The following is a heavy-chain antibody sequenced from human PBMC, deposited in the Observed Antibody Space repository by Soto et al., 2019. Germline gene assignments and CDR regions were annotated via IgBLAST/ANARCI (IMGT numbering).Heavy chain of an antibody. Sequence: GGSLRLSCGSSGFNFANYAMGWVRQAPGKGLEWVSGISSTSRRTYYADSVRGRFTISRDNSKNTLFLQMNSLRAEDTAIYYCAKGGSYYYDSSGYYANWGQGTLVTAPQ. CDR1: GFNFANYA. V-gene: IGHV3-23*01. D-gene: IGHD3-22*01. CDR3: AKGGSYYYDSSGYYAN. J-gene: IGHJ4*02. CDR2: ISSTSRRT.